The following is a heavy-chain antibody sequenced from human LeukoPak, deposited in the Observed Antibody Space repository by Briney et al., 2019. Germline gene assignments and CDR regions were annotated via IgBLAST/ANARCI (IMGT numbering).Heavy chain of an antibody. V-gene: IGHV3-7*01. J-gene: IGHJ4*02. CDR3: ARAPKVWFGESHHFDY. D-gene: IGHD3-10*01. CDR2: IKQDGSEK. Sequence: SGGSLRLSCAASGFTFDDYGMSWVRQAPGKGLEWVANIKQDGSEKYYVDSVKGRFTISRDNAKNSLYLQMNSLRAEDTAVYYCARAPKVWFGESHHFDYWGQGTPVTVSS. CDR1: GFTFDDYG.